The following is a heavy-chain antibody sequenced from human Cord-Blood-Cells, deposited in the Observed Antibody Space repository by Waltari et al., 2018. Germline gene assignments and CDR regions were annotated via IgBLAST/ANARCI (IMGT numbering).Heavy chain of an antibody. D-gene: IGHD2-2*01. CDR3: ASPRYCSSTSCYAFDI. CDR1: GGSFSGYY. Sequence: QVQLQQWGAGLLKPSETLSLTCAVYGGSFSGYYWSWIRQPPGKGLEWIGEINHRGSTNYNPSHKSGVTISVDPSKNQFSLKLSAVTAADTAVYYCASPRYCSSTSCYAFDIWGQGTMVTVSS. J-gene: IGHJ3*02. CDR2: INHRGST. V-gene: IGHV4-34*01.